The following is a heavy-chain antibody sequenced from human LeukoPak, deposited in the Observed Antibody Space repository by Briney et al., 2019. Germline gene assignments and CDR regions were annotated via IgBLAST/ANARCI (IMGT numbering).Heavy chain of an antibody. CDR2: IRYDGSNK. J-gene: IGHJ6*03. D-gene: IGHD5-12*01. CDR1: GFPFSSYG. Sequence: PGGSLRLSCTASGFPFSSYGMHWVRQAPGKGLEWVAFIRYDGSNKYYADSVKGRFTISRDNSKNTLYLQMNSLRAEDTAVYYCAKDWLANQYYYYYMDVWGKGTTVTVSS. V-gene: IGHV3-30*02. CDR3: AKDWLANQYYYYYMDV.